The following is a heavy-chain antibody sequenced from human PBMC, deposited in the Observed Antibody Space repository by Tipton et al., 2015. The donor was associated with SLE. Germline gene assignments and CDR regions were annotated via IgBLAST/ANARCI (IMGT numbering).Heavy chain of an antibody. CDR2: IYYSGST. CDR1: GGSISSSSYY. J-gene: IGHJ3*01. D-gene: IGHD5-24*01. V-gene: IGHV4-39*07. CDR3: GRARVGMGYVFDV. Sequence: TLSLTCTVSGGSISSSSYYWGWIRQPPGKGLEWIGSIYYSGSTYYNPSLKSQVTISVDTSKNQFSLKLSSVTAADTALYYCGRARVGMGYVFDVWGQGTMVTVSS.